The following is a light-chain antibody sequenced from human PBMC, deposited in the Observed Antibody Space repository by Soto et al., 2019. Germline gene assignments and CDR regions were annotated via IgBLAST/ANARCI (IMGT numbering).Light chain of an antibody. J-gene: IGKJ3*01. V-gene: IGKV1-8*01. CDR2: AAS. CDR3: QQYYSYPPI. Sequence: AIRMTQSPSSFSASAVDRVSITCLASQGISSYLAWYQQKPGKAPKLLIYAASTLQSGVPSRFSGSGSGTDFTLTISCLQSEDFATYYCQQYYSYPPIFGPGTKVDI. CDR1: QGISSY.